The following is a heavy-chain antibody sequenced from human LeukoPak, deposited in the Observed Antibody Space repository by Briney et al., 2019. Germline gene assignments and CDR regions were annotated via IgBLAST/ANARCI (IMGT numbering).Heavy chain of an antibody. D-gene: IGHD3-3*01. V-gene: IGHV1-46*01. Sequence: TVNVSYRASVYTFTTHYIHWVRQAPEQGLEWMGLINPSAGSTSYPQKVQGRVTMTRDTYTSTVYMELSSLRSEDTAVYYCAAPGASGFVGNFWSGPLDFWGQGTLVTVSS. CDR2: INPSAGST. CDR3: AAPGASGFVGNFWSGPLDF. J-gene: IGHJ4*02. CDR1: VYTFTTHY.